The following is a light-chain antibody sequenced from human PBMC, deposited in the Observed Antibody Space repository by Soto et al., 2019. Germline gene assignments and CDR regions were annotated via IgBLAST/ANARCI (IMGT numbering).Light chain of an antibody. CDR3: QQYKNWPPIT. CDR1: QTVSSN. CDR2: EAS. V-gene: IGKV3-15*01. Sequence: LFIPPSQATLSFPSLRTPTPSYRSSQTVSSNLAWYQQKPGQAPRLLIYEASARATGIPARFSGSGSGTEFTLTISSLQSEGFAVYYCQQYKNWPPITFGQGTRLE. J-gene: IGKJ5*01.